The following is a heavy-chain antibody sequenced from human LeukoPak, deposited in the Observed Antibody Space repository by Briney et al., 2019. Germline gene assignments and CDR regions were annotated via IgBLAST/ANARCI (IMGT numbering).Heavy chain of an antibody. CDR2: IYHSGST. Sequence: PSETLSLTCTVSGYSISSGYYWGWIRQPPGKGLEWIGSIYHSGSTYYNPSLKSRVTISVDTSKNQFSLKLSSVTAADTAVYYCARVLPRGVLGYWGQGTLVTVSS. J-gene: IGHJ4*02. V-gene: IGHV4-38-2*02. D-gene: IGHD3-10*01. CDR1: GYSISSGYY. CDR3: ARVLPRGVLGY.